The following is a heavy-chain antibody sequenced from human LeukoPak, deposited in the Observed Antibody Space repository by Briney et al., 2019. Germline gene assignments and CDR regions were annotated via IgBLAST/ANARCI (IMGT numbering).Heavy chain of an antibody. Sequence: GGSLRLSCAASGFTFSSYGMHWVRQAPGKGLEWVAVISYDGSNKYYADSVKGRFTISRDNSKNTLYLQMNSLRAEDTAVYYCARDPGGSHFDYWGQGTLVTVSS. D-gene: IGHD1-26*01. J-gene: IGHJ4*02. V-gene: IGHV3-30*03. CDR3: ARDPGGSHFDY. CDR2: ISYDGSNK. CDR1: GFTFSSYG.